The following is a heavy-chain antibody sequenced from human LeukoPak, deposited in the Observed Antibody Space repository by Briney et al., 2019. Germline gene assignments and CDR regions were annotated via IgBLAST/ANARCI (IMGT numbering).Heavy chain of an antibody. CDR3: AKLVQYCTNGVCYRGFDY. J-gene: IGHJ4*02. D-gene: IGHD2-8*01. V-gene: IGHV3-23*01. CDR2: ISGSGGST. CDR1: GFTFSSYA. Sequence: PGGSLRLSCAASGFTFSSYAMSWVRQAPGKGLEWVSGISGSGGSTYYADSVKGRFTISRDSSRNTLYLQMNSPRTEDTAVYYCAKLVQYCTNGVCYRGFDYWGQGTLVTVSS.